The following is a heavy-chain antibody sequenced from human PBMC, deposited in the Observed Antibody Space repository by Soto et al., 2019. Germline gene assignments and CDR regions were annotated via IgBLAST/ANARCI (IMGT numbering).Heavy chain of an antibody. CDR3: ARDLYSSGYPEYFQH. CDR2: ISAYNGNT. D-gene: IGHD3-22*01. Sequence: ASVKVSCKASGYTFTSYGIIWVRQAPGQGLEWMGWISAYNGNTNYAQKLQGRVTMTTDTSTSTAYMELRSLRSDDTAVYYCARDLYSSGYPEYFQHWGQGTLVTVSS. V-gene: IGHV1-18*01. J-gene: IGHJ1*01. CDR1: GYTFTSYG.